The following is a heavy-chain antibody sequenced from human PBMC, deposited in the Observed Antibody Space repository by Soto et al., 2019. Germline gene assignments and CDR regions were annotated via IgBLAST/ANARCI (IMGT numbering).Heavy chain of an antibody. CDR3: AKTPRQWLVYFDY. CDR1: GFCLSSSW. Sequence: PXXSLILAFAASGFCLSSSWMNWVPQLPGKGLMWVSRIKSDGSSTNYADSVKGRFTISRDNSKDTLHLQMNSLRAEDTAVYYCAKTPRQWLVYFDYWGQGTLVTVSS. CDR2: IKSDGSST. V-gene: IGHV3-74*01. J-gene: IGHJ4*02. D-gene: IGHD6-19*01.